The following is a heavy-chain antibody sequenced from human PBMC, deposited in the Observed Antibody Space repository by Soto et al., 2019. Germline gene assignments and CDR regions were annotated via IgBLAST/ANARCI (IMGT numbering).Heavy chain of an antibody. Sequence: RASVKVSCKASGYTFTSYAMHWVRQAPGQRLEWMGWINAGNGNTKYSQKFQGRVTITRDTSASTAYMELSGLRSEDTAVYYCARDGGPTGYYYYYGMDVWGQGTTVTVS. V-gene: IGHV1-3*01. CDR1: GYTFTSYA. CDR3: ARDGGPTGYYYYYGMDV. CDR2: INAGNGNT. J-gene: IGHJ6*02. D-gene: IGHD3-16*01.